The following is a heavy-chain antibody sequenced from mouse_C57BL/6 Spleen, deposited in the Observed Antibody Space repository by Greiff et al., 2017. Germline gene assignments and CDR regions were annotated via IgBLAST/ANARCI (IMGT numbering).Heavy chain of an antibody. J-gene: IGHJ4*01. CDR3: ARRMLLLRYHYYAMDY. V-gene: IGHV1-50*01. CDR1: GYTFTSYW. CDR2: IDPSDSYT. D-gene: IGHD1-1*01. Sequence: VQLQQPGAELVKPGASVKLSCKASGYTFTSYWMQWVKQRPGQGLEWIGEIDPSDSYTNYNQKFKGKATLTVDTSSSTAYMQLSSLTSEDSAVYYCARRMLLLRYHYYAMDYWGQGTSVTVSS.